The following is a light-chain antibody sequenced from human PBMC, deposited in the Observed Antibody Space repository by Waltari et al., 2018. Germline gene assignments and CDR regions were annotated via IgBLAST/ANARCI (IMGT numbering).Light chain of an antibody. Sequence: QSVLTQPPSASGTPGQRVTISCSGTHSNIGRTYVYWYQQLPGTAPKLLIYKDSQRPSGVPVRFSGSKSGTSASLAISGLRSEDEADYYCAAWDDSLSGPIFATGTKVTV. J-gene: IGLJ1*01. CDR1: HSNIGRTY. V-gene: IGLV1-47*01. CDR3: AAWDDSLSGPI. CDR2: KDS.